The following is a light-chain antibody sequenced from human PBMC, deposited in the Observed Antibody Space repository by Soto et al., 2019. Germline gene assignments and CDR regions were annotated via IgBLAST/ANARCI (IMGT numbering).Light chain of an antibody. CDR3: QQSDKSPPWT. CDR2: GAS. CDR1: QSVSIN. Sequence: EVVLTQSPATLSVSPGETVALSCRASQSVSINVAWIQQKPGQGPRLIXSGASTRATGVPDRFSGSGSGTEFTLTINSLQSDDFATYYCQQSDKSPPWTFGQGTKVDIK. V-gene: IGKV3-15*01. J-gene: IGKJ1*01.